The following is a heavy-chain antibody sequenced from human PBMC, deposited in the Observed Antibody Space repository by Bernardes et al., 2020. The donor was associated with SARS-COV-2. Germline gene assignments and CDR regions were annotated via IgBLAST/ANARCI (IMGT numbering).Heavy chain of an antibody. J-gene: IGHJ4*02. CDR2: ISPSGDNS. D-gene: IGHD2-15*01. CDR3: AKPRFISRWFPFDS. Sequence: GGSLRLSCAASEFTISSFTMSWVRQAPGKGLEWVSSISPSGDNSYHAGSVKGRFTISRDNFKNTLYLQMNSLRADDTAVYYCAKPRFISRWFPFDSWGQGTPGTV. CDR1: EFTISSFT. V-gene: IGHV3-23*01.